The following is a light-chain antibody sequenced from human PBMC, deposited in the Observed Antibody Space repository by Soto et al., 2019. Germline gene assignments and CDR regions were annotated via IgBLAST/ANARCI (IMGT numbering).Light chain of an antibody. V-gene: IGKV3-15*01. J-gene: IGKJ1*01. Sequence: EIVLTQSPGTLSLSPGERATLSCRASQSVSNNYLAWYQQKPGQAPRLLIYGASTRATGIPARFSGSGSGTEFTLTISSLQSEDFAVYYCQPYNYWPPGTFGQGTKVDIK. CDR1: QSVSNN. CDR3: QPYNYWPPGT. CDR2: GAS.